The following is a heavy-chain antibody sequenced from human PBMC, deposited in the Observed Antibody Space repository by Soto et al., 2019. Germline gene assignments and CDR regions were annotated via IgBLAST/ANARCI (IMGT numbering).Heavy chain of an antibody. D-gene: IGHD6-19*01. J-gene: IGHJ4*02. CDR2: VSHDGSNK. CDR1: GFSFSSCA. V-gene: IGHV3-30-3*01. Sequence: QVQLVESGGGVVQPGRSLRLSCAASGFSFSSCAMHWVRQAPGKGLEWVAVVSHDGSNKYYADSVKGRVTISRDNSINTVYLQMNSLRAEDRGVYYCARVSIAVAGIAYYFDYWGQGTLVTVSS. CDR3: ARVSIAVAGIAYYFDY.